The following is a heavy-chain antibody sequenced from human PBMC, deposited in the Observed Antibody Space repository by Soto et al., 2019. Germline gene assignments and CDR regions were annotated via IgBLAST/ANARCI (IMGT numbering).Heavy chain of an antibody. D-gene: IGHD3-3*01. CDR3: AHRVLRTVFGLVTTTAIYFDF. V-gene: IGHV2-5*02. CDR1: GFSLTTSGVG. Sequence: QITLNESGPTQVKPRQTLTLTCTFSGFSLTTSGVGVGWIRQSPGKAPEWLALIYWDDDKRYSPSLKSRLTITSVTSKNRVVLTMADLAPSVTATYYCAHRVLRTVFGLVTTTAIYFDFWGQGTPVAVSS. CDR2: IYWDDDK. J-gene: IGHJ4*02.